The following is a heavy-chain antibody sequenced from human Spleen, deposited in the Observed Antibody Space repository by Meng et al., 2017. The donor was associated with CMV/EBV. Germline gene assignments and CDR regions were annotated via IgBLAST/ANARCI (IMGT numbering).Heavy chain of an antibody. D-gene: IGHD2-15*01. V-gene: IGHV4-34*01. CDR3: ARGRHSVCSGGSCYSSGVDY. Sequence: QVPLHRWGARMLKPSEPLSLNCGVYGGSFSGYYWSWIRQPPGKGLEWIGEINHSGSTNYNPSLKSRVTISVDTSKNQFSLKLSSVTAADTAVYYCARGRHSVCSGGSCYSSGVDYWGQGTLVTVSS. CDR1: GGSFSGYY. J-gene: IGHJ4*02. CDR2: INHSGST.